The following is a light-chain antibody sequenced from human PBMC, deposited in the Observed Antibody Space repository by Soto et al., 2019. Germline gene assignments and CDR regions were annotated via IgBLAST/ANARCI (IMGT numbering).Light chain of an antibody. CDR3: SSYTSTTSYV. CDR1: SSDVGGYNF. V-gene: IGLV2-14*01. Sequence: QSVLTQPASVSGSPGQSITISCTGTSSDVGGYNFVSWYQQHPGKAPKLIFSEVSNRPSGVSYRFSGSKSGNTASLTISGLQADDEADYYCSSYTSTTSYVFGTGTKV. J-gene: IGLJ1*01. CDR2: EVS.